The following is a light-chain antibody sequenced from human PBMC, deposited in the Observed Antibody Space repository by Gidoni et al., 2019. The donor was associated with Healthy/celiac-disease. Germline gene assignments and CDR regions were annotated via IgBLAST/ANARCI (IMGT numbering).Light chain of an antibody. V-gene: IGLV2-14*01. Sequence: QSALTQPASVSGSPGQSTTISCTGTSSDVGGYNYVSWSQQHPGKAPKLMIFDVSNRPSGVSNRFSGSKSGNTASLTISGLQAEDEADYYCSSYTSSSTLGVVFGGGTKLTVL. CDR2: DVS. CDR1: SSDVGGYNY. J-gene: IGLJ2*01. CDR3: SSYTSSSTLGVV.